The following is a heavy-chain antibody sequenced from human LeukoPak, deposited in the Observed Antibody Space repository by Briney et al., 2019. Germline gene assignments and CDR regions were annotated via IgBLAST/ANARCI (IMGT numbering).Heavy chain of an antibody. Sequence: GGSLRLSCAASGFTFSSYAMHWVRQAPGKGLEWVAVISYDGSNKYYADSVKGRFTISRDNSKNTLHLQMNSLRAEDTAVYYCAKDSGQAAAGTTIDYWGQGTLVTVSS. J-gene: IGHJ4*02. CDR3: AKDSGQAAAGTTIDY. D-gene: IGHD6-13*01. CDR2: ISYDGSNK. V-gene: IGHV3-30-3*01. CDR1: GFTFSSYA.